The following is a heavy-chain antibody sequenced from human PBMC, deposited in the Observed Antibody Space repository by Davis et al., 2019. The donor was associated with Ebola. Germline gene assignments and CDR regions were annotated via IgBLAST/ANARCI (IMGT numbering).Heavy chain of an antibody. D-gene: IGHD6-19*01. Sequence: GESLKISCVASGFTFDAYVMTWVRQAPGKGMEWVSTISGGGGVTYYADSVKGRFTVSRDNSKNTLYLQMNSLRVEDTAIYYCAKDTSNVWFDVWGQGTMVTVSS. J-gene: IGHJ3*01. V-gene: IGHV3-23*01. CDR2: ISGGGGVT. CDR1: GFTFDAYV. CDR3: AKDTSNVWFDV.